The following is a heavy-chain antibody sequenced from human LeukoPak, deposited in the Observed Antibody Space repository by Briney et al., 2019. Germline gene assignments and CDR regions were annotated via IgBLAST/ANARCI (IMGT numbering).Heavy chain of an antibody. CDR1: GYTFTSYY. D-gene: IGHD2-15*01. J-gene: IGHJ5*02. CDR2: INPNSGGT. CDR3: ARRMVGFATRFDP. Sequence: ASVKVSCKASGYTFTSYYMHWVRQAPGQGLEWMGWINPNSGGTNYAQKFQGRVTMTRDTPISTAYMELSRLRSDDTAVYYCARRMVGFATRFDPWGQGTLVTVSS. V-gene: IGHV1-2*02.